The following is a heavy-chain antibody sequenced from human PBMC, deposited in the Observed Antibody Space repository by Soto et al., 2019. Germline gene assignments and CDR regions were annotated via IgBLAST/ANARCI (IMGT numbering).Heavy chain of an antibody. CDR1: GYTFTSHD. J-gene: IGHJ5*02. V-gene: IGHV1-8*01. Sequence: QVQLVQSGAEVKKPGASVKVSCKPSGYTFTSHDINWMRQATGQGLEWMGWMNPNTGHKNYAQKFQGGVTMTRDTSISPAYMELTNRRAEGTAIYYCASDMGTTWGPGTLVTVSS. D-gene: IGHD5-18*01. CDR2: MNPNTGHK. CDR3: ASDMGTT.